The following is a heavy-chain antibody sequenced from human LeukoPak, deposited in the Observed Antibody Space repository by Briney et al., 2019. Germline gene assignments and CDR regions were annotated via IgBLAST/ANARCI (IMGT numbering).Heavy chain of an antibody. CDR3: ARAPRYCSSSSCYWLDP. CDR1: GGSISSGSYY. V-gene: IGHV4-61*02. J-gene: IGHJ5*02. Sequence: SETLSLTCTVSGGSISSGSYYWRWNRQPAGKGLEWIGRIYTSGSTNYNPSLKSRVTISVDTSKNQFSLKLSSVTAADTAVYYCARAPRYCSSSSCYWLDPWGQGTLVTVSS. CDR2: IYTSGST. D-gene: IGHD2-2*01.